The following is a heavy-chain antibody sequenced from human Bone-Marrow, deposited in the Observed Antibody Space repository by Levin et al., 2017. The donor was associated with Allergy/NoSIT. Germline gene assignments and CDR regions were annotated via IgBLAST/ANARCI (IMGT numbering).Heavy chain of an antibody. D-gene: IGHD3-10*01. V-gene: IGHV3-21*01. Sequence: PGGSLRLSCAASGFTFSSFPMNWVRQAPGKGLEWVSSITSNSTYIYYRDSVEGRFTISRDNAKNLLFLQMNSLRADDTAVYFCACEDIHGALWFGERERFDRWGQGTLVTVSS. J-gene: IGHJ5*02. CDR1: GFTFSSFP. CDR3: ACEDIHGALWFGERERFDR. CDR2: ITSNSTYI.